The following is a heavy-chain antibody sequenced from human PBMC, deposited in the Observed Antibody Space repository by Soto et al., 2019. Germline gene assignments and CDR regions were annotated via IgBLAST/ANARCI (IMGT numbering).Heavy chain of an antibody. D-gene: IGHD2-21*02. Sequence: TCAVSGGSISSGGYSWSWIRQPPGKGLEWIGYIYYTGYTNYNPSLKSRVAISVDTSKNQFSLNVSSVTAADTAVYYCARDLWGYCGADCYPLDVWGQGTTVTAP. CDR1: GGSISSGGYS. CDR2: IYYTGYT. V-gene: IGHV4-61*08. J-gene: IGHJ6*02. CDR3: ARDLWGYCGADCYPLDV.